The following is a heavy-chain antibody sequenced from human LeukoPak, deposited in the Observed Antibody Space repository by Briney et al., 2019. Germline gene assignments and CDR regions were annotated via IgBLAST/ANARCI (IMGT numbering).Heavy chain of an antibody. J-gene: IGHJ5*02. CDR3: ARRYYGSGSSYNWFDP. V-gene: IGHV5-51*01. D-gene: IGHD3-10*01. Sequence: GESLKISCKGFGYSFTSYWIGWVRQMPGKGLEWMGIIYPGDSDTRYSPSFQGQVTISADKSISTAYLQWSSLKASDTAMYYCARRYYGSGSSYNWFDPWGQGTLVTASS. CDR1: GYSFTSYW. CDR2: IYPGDSDT.